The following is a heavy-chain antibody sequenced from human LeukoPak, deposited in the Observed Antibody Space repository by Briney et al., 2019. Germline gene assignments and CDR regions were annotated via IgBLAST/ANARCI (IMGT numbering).Heavy chain of an antibody. CDR3: ARGGELLSFDY. Sequence: GGSLRLSCAASGFTFSSYRMNWVRQAPGKGLEWVSYISSSSSTIYYADSVKGRFTISRDNAKNSLYLQMNSLRAEDTAVYYCARGGELLSFDYWGQGTLVTVSS. D-gene: IGHD1-26*01. CDR2: ISSSSSTI. CDR1: GFTFSSYR. J-gene: IGHJ4*02. V-gene: IGHV3-48*01.